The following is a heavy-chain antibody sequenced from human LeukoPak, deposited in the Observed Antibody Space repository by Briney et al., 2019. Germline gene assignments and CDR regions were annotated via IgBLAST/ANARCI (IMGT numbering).Heavy chain of an antibody. Sequence: GGSLRLSCAASGFTFSSCWMHWVRQAPGQGLVWVARINGDGSSTNYADSVKGRFTISRDNAKNTLYLQMNSLRAEDTAVYYCARAGEGLLAYSFDLWGQGTMVTVSS. D-gene: IGHD1-26*01. V-gene: IGHV3-74*01. CDR1: GFTFSSCW. J-gene: IGHJ3*01. CDR2: INGDGSST. CDR3: ARAGEGLLAYSFDL.